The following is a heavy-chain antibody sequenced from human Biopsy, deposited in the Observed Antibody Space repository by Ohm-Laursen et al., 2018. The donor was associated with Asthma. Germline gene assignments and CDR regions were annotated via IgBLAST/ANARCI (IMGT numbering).Heavy chain of an antibody. V-gene: IGHV1-3*01. CDR2: INAGNGNT. J-gene: IGHJ5*02. D-gene: IGHD7-27*01. Sequence: ATVKISCKASGYTFINYAIHWVRQAPGQRLEWMGWINAGNGNTKYSRKFQGRVTITRDTSISTAYMELSRLTSDDTAVYYCARVQKSPGDRWFDPWGQGTLVTVSS. CDR1: GYTFINYA. CDR3: ARVQKSPGDRWFDP.